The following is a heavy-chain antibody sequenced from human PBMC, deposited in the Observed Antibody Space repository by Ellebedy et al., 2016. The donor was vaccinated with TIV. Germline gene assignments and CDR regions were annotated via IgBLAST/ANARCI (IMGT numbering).Heavy chain of an antibody. V-gene: IGHV3-23*01. J-gene: IGHJ5*02. Sequence: GGSLRLSXAAPGFSFITYAMSWVRQAPGKGLEWVSGISGSGSRTYYADSVKGRFTISRDNSNNTLYLQMNSLRAEDTAVYFCAKDSITMFFDPWGHGTLVTVPS. CDR2: ISGSGSRT. D-gene: IGHD3-10*02. CDR3: AKDSITMFFDP. CDR1: GFSFITYA.